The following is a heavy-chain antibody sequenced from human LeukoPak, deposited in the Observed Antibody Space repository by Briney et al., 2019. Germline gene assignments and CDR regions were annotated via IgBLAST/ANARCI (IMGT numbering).Heavy chain of an antibody. J-gene: IGHJ6*02. V-gene: IGHV3-30*03. D-gene: IGHD3-10*01. CDR2: ISYDGKT. CDR1: GLTFSSYG. CDR3: ARPMVRGVIKLPYYYGMDV. Sequence: GRSLRLSCAASGLTFSSYGMHWVRQAPGKGLEWVAVISYDGKTYYIDSVKGRFTISRDKSKTTLYLQMNSLRAEDTAVYYCARPMVRGVIKLPYYYGMDVWGQGTTVTVSS.